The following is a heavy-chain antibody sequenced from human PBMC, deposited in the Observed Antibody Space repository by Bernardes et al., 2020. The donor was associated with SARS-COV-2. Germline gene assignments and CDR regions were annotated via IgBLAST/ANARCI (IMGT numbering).Heavy chain of an antibody. J-gene: IGHJ4*02. CDR1: GYTFTGYY. D-gene: IGHD1-26*01. Sequence: ASVKVSCKASGYTFTGYYMHWVRQAPGQGLEWMGWINPNSGSTYYADSVKGRFTISRDNSKNTLYLQMNSLRAEDTAVYYCARDVGPIRDRYFDYWGQGTLVTVSS. CDR2: INPNSGST. V-gene: IGHV1-2*02. CDR3: ARDVGPIRDRYFDY.